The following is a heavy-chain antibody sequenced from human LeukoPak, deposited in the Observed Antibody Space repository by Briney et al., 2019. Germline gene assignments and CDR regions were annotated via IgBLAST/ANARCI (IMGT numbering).Heavy chain of an antibody. V-gene: IGHV4-59*10. D-gene: IGHD3-22*01. J-gene: IGHJ4*02. CDR1: GGSFSGYY. CDR2: IYTSGST. CDR3: ARRTYYYDSSGYYSFDY. Sequence: SETLSLTCAVYGGSFSGYYWSWIRQPAGKGLEWIGRIYTSGSTNYNPSLKSRVTISVDTSKNQFSLKLSSVTAADTAVYYCARRTYYYDSSGYYSFDYWGQGTLVTVSS.